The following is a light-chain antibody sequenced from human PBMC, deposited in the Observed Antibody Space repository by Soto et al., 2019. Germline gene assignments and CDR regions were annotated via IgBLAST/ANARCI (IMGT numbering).Light chain of an antibody. J-gene: IGLJ1*01. Sequence: QSVLTQPASVSGSPGQSITIPCTGSSSDVGGYNRVSWYQQHPDKAPKLIIYEVSNRPSGVSNRFSGSKSGNTASLTISGLQAEDEADYYCNSFTSASTYDFGTGTKVTVL. CDR2: EVS. CDR1: SSDVGGYNR. CDR3: NSFTSASTYD. V-gene: IGLV2-14*01.